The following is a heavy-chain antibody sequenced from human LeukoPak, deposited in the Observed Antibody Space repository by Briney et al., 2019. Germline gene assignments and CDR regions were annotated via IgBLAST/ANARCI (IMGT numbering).Heavy chain of an antibody. Sequence: GGSLRLSCAASGFTFSSYAMHWVRQAPGKGLEWVAVISYDGSNKYYADSVKGRFTISRDNSKNTLYLQMNSLRAEDTAVYYCARGRRVPAAMGYWGQGTLVTVSS. CDR3: ARGRRVPAAMGY. J-gene: IGHJ4*02. D-gene: IGHD2-2*01. CDR2: ISYDGSNK. CDR1: GFTFSSYA. V-gene: IGHV3-30-3*01.